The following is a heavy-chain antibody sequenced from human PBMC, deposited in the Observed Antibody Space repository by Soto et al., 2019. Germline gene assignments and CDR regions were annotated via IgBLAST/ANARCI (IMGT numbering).Heavy chain of an antibody. Sequence: EVQLLESGGGLVQPGGSLRLSCAASGFTFSSYAMSWVRQAPGKGLEWVSAISGSGGSTYYADSVKGRFTISRDNSKNTLYLQMNSLSAEDTAVYYCAKGRGYSGYEFDYWGQGTLVTVSS. J-gene: IGHJ4*02. D-gene: IGHD5-12*01. CDR1: GFTFSSYA. CDR2: ISGSGGST. CDR3: AKGRGYSGYEFDY. V-gene: IGHV3-23*01.